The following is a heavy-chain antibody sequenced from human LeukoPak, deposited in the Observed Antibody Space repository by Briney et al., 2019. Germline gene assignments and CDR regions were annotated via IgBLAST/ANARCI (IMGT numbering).Heavy chain of an antibody. CDR2: ISGSGGGT. CDR3: AKGQWGTGIMDAFDI. J-gene: IGHJ3*02. V-gene: IGHV3-23*01. CDR1: GFTFSSYA. D-gene: IGHD3-16*01. Sequence: GGSLRLSCAASGFTFSSYAMSWVRQAPGKGLEWVSAISGSGGGTYYADSVKGRFTISRDNSKNTLYLQMNSLRAEDTAVYYCAKGQWGTGIMDAFDIWGQGTMVTVSS.